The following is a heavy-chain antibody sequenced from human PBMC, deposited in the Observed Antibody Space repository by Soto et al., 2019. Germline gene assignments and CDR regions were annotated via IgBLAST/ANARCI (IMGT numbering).Heavy chain of an antibody. D-gene: IGHD6-13*01. CDR2: ISGSGDKT. Sequence: GGSLRLSCAASGFSFSNFAMSWVRQAPGTGLEWVSSISGSGDKTYYLDSVKGRFTISRDNSKSTLYLHMNSLGAEDTAVYFCAKDYASTWYWYFNPWGQGTLVTVSS. CDR1: GFSFSNFA. V-gene: IGHV3-23*01. CDR3: AKDYASTWYWYFNP. J-gene: IGHJ5*02.